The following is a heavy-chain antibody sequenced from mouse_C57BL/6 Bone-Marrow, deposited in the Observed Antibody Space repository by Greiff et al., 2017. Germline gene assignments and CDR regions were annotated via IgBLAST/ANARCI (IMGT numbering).Heavy chain of an antibody. Sequence: DVKLVESGGGLVQPKGSLKLSCAASGFSFNTYAMNWVRQAPGKGLEWVARIRSKSNNYATYYADSVKDRFTISRDDSESMLYLQMHNLKTEDTAMYVCVRHGRLRRDFDVWGTGTTVTVSS. V-gene: IGHV10-1*01. D-gene: IGHD2-4*01. CDR2: IRSKSNNYAT. CDR1: GFSFNTYA. CDR3: VRHGRLRRDFDV. J-gene: IGHJ1*03.